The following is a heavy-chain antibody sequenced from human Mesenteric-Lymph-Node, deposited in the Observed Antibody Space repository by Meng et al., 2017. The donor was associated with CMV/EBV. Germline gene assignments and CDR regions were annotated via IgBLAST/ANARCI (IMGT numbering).Heavy chain of an antibody. D-gene: IGHD6-13*01. CDR3: ARALLPSIAAAGTVLHDY. CDR1: GYTFTGYY. CDR2: INPNSGGT. J-gene: IGHJ4*02. V-gene: IGHV1-2*02. Sequence: ASVKVSCKASGYTFTGYYMHWVRQAPGQGLEWMGWINPNSGGTNYAQKFQGRVTMTRDTSTSTVYMELSSLRSEDTAVYYCARALLPSIAAAGTVLHDYWGQGTLVTVSS.